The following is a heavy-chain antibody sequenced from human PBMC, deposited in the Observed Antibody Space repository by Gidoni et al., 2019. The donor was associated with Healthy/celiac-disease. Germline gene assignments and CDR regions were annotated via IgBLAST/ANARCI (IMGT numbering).Heavy chain of an antibody. Sequence: QVQLVQSGAVVKKPGASVKVSCKASGYTFNSYGISWVRQAPGQGLEWMGWISAYQGNTNHAQKLQGRVTMTTDTSTSTAYMELRSLRSDDTAVYYCARELAGYCSGGSCYSYYYYGMDVWGQGTTVTVSS. J-gene: IGHJ6*02. CDR1: GYTFNSYG. V-gene: IGHV1-18*01. CDR2: ISAYQGNT. CDR3: ARELAGYCSGGSCYSYYYYGMDV. D-gene: IGHD2-15*01.